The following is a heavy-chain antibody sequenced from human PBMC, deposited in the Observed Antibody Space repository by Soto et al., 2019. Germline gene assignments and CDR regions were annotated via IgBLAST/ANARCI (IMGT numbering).Heavy chain of an antibody. V-gene: IGHV4-59*01. CDR1: GGPISTYS. CDR3: ARDRGGVGWWFDL. D-gene: IGHD3-10*01. Sequence: QVQLQESGPRLVKPSETLSLTCVVSGGPISTYSWSWIRQTPGKGLEWIANIHYTGTTNYNPSLKSRVTMSVDTSKNQFSLRLTSVNAADTAIYFCARDRGGVGWWFDLWGRGTLVTVAS. CDR2: IHYTGTT. J-gene: IGHJ2*01.